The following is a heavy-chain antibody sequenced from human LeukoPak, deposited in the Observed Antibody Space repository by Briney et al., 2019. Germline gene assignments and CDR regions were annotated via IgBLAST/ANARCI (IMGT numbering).Heavy chain of an antibody. Sequence: SETLSLTCIVSGGSISSYYCSWIRQPPGKGLEWIGYIYYTGSTNYNPSPKSRVTISVDTSKNQFSLKLSSVTVADTAVYYCASQSSGWFLDAFDIWGQGTMVTVSS. CDR3: ASQSSGWFLDAFDI. D-gene: IGHD6-19*01. J-gene: IGHJ3*02. CDR1: GGSISSYY. CDR2: IYYTGST. V-gene: IGHV4-59*08.